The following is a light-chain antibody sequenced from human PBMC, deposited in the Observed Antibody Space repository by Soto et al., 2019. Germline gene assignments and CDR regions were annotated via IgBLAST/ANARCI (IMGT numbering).Light chain of an antibody. Sequence: EIVLTQSPGTLSLSPGVRATLSCRASQSVTRSHLAWYQQKPGQAPRLLIHGASTRATGIPDRFSGSGSETDFTLTISRLDPEDFAVYFCQQYGDSPRTFGPGTKVDFK. CDR3: QQYGDSPRT. J-gene: IGKJ3*01. V-gene: IGKV3-20*01. CDR2: GAS. CDR1: QSVTRSH.